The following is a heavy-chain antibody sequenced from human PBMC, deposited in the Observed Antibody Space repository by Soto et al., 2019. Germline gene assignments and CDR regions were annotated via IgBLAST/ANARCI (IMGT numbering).Heavy chain of an antibody. J-gene: IGHJ4*02. V-gene: IGHV4-39*01. D-gene: IGHD3-10*01. CDR2: IYYSGST. Sequence: QLQLQESGPGLVKASETLSLTCTVSGGSITSSSYYWGWIRQPPGKGLEWIATIYYSGSTYYNPSLKRRVTVSVDASKDQFSLKLRSVTAADTAMYYCATDGAYYGSGSYYFDYWGQGTLVTVSS. CDR3: ATDGAYYGSGSYYFDY. CDR1: GGSITSSSYY.